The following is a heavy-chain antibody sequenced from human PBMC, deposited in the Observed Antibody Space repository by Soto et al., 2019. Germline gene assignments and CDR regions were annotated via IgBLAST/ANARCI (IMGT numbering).Heavy chain of an antibody. D-gene: IGHD6-25*01. J-gene: IGHJ4*02. CDR1: GGSIDTYY. CDR3: ARLIRGAAAAFDS. Sequence: QVQLQESGPGLVKPSETLSLTCTVSGGSIDTYYWSWIRQPPGKGLEYIGYISHTGTTDSNPSLTSRVTLSMDTSKNQFSLNLSSVTASDTASYYCARLIRGAAAAFDSWGQGSLVTVSS. CDR2: ISHTGTT. V-gene: IGHV4-59*08.